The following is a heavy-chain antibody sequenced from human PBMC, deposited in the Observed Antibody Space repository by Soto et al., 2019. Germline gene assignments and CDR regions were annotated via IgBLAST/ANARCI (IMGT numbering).Heavy chain of an antibody. CDR2: ITSSGGTT. D-gene: IGHD3-3*01. CDR3: AKDRGGRAIFGVVIIDGMDV. J-gene: IGHJ6*02. Sequence: EVQPLESGGGLVPPGGSLRLSCAASGFTFSSYTMNWVRQAPGKGLEWVSAITSSGGTTYYADSVKGRFTVSRDNSENTLYLQMNSLRAEDTAEYYCAKDRGGRAIFGVVIIDGMDVWGQGTTVTVSS. V-gene: IGHV3-23*01. CDR1: GFTFSSYT.